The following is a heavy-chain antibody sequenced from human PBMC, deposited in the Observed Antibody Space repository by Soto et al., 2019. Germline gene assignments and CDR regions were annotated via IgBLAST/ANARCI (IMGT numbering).Heavy chain of an antibody. J-gene: IGHJ5*02. CDR1: GGSISSYY. CDR3: ARTTIRGGNNWFDP. V-gene: IGHV4-59*08. D-gene: IGHD3-10*01. CDR2: IYSSGST. Sequence: PSETRSLTCTVSGGSISSYYWSWIRQPPGRGQEWIGYIYSSGSTNYNPSLKSRVTISVDTSKNQFSLKLTSVTAADTAVYYCARTTIRGGNNWFDPWGQGTLVTVS.